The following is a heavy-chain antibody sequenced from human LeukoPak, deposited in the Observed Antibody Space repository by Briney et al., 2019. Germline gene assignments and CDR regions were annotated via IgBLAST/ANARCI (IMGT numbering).Heavy chain of an antibody. J-gene: IGHJ4*02. Sequence: SXXVSCKASGYTFTGYYMHWVRQAPGQGLEWMGWINPNSGGTNYAQKFQGRVTMTRDTSISTAYMELSRLRSDDTAVYYCARGPAFWELLFDYWGQGTLVTVSS. CDR2: INPNSGGT. CDR1: GYTFTGYY. V-gene: IGHV1-2*02. D-gene: IGHD1-26*01. CDR3: ARGPAFWELLFDY.